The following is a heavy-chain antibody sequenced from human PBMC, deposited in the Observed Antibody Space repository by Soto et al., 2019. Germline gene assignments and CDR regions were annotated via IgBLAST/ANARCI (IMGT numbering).Heavy chain of an antibody. CDR2: ISTYNGNT. D-gene: IGHD3-3*01. CDR3: AREMRTLRFSPGKLGEYFPYGMDV. CDR1: GYTFTSYG. V-gene: IGHV1-18*01. J-gene: IGHJ6*02. Sequence: GASVKVSCKTSGYTFTSYGVGWVRQAPGQGLEWVGWISTYNGNTNYAQNLQGRVTLTIDTSTSTAYMELRSLRSDDTAVYHCAREMRTLRFSPGKLGEYFPYGMDVWGQGTTVTVSS.